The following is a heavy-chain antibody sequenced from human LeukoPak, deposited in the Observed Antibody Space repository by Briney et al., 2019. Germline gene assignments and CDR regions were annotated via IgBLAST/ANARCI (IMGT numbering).Heavy chain of an antibody. CDR1: GFTLSSYS. Sequence: PGGSLRLSCAASGFTLSSYSMNWVRQAPGKGLEWVSTIRSNGATAYNADSVKGRFTISRDNSKNTVYLQMNSLRVEDTAIYYCARGQEFDDVVFDSWGQGTLVTVSS. CDR3: ARGQEFDDVVFDS. J-gene: IGHJ4*02. CDR2: IRSNGATA. V-gene: IGHV3-23*01. D-gene: IGHD1-1*01.